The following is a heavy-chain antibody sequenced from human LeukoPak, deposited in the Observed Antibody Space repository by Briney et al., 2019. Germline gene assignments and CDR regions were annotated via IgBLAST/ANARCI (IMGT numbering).Heavy chain of an antibody. CDR2: ISSSSSYI. D-gene: IGHD3-3*01. CDR3: ARASSPTIFGVVITQFYFDY. V-gene: IGHV3-21*01. CDR1: GFTFSSYS. J-gene: IGHJ4*02. Sequence: GGSLRLSCAASGFTFSSYSMNWVRQAPGKGLEWVSSISSSSSYIYYADSVKGRFTISRDNAKNSLYLQMNSLRAEDTAVYYCARASSPTIFGVVITQFYFDYWGQGTLVTVSS.